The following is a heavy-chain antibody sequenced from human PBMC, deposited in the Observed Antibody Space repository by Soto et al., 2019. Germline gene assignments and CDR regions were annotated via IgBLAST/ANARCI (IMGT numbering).Heavy chain of an antibody. CDR3: AAAPRY. CDR2: IYYSGST. Sequence: QVQLQESGPGLVKPSETLSLTCSVSGVSISGYYWSWIRQTPEKGLEWIGYIYYSGSTNYNPSLKSRVTMLIDMSKNQYAMKLTSVSAADTAVYYCAAAPRYWGQGILVTVSS. D-gene: IGHD2-15*01. V-gene: IGHV4-59*01. J-gene: IGHJ4*02. CDR1: GVSISGYY.